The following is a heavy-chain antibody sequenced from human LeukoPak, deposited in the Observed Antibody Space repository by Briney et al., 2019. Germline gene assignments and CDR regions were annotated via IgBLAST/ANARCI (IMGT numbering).Heavy chain of an antibody. CDR3: ARWATGYFDY. CDR2: MNPNSGNT. J-gene: IGHJ4*02. CDR1: GGTFSSYA. Sequence: GASVKVSCKASGGTFSSYAIGWVRQATGQGLEWMGWMNPNSGNTGYAQKFQGRVTMTRNTSISTAYMELSSLRSEDTAVYYCARWATGYFDYWGQGTLVTVSS. D-gene: IGHD5-12*01. V-gene: IGHV1-8*02.